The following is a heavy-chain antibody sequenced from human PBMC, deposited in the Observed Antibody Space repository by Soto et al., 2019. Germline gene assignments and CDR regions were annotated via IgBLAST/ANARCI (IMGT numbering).Heavy chain of an antibody. CDR2: IYYSGST. V-gene: IGHV4-59*01. J-gene: IGHJ6*03. Sequence: ETLSLTCTVSGGSISSYYRSWIRQPPGKGLEWIGYIYYSGSTNYNPSLKSRVTISVDTSKNQFSLKLSCVTAADTAVYYCARGVGGRDYYYYYYMDVWGKGTTVTVSS. CDR3: ARGVGGRDYYYYYYMDV. D-gene: IGHD1-1*01. CDR1: GGSISSYY.